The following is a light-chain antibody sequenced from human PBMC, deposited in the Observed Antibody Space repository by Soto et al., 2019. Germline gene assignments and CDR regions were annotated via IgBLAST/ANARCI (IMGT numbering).Light chain of an antibody. CDR2: ATS. CDR1: QGISSA. V-gene: IGKV1-17*01. Sequence: QLTKSPSSLSASVGERVTITCLASQGISSALAWYQQKPGKAPKLLIYATSSLQSGVPSRFSGSGSGTEFTLTISSLQPEDFATYYSLLHKTYPHTFGGGTKVDIK. CDR3: LLHKTYPHT. J-gene: IGKJ4*01.